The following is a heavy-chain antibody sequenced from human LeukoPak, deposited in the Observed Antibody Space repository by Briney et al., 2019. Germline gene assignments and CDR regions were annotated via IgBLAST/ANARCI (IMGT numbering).Heavy chain of an antibody. CDR1: GFTFSSYA. CDR2: ISGSGGST. V-gene: IGHV3-23*01. CDR3: AKQRRLLYYMGV. J-gene: IGHJ6*03. Sequence: GGSLRLSCAASGFTFSSYAMSWVRQAPGKGLEWVSAISGSGGSTYYADSVKGRFTISRDSSKNTLYLQMNSLRAEDTAVYYCAKQRRLLYYMGVWGKGTTVTVSS. D-gene: IGHD2-15*01.